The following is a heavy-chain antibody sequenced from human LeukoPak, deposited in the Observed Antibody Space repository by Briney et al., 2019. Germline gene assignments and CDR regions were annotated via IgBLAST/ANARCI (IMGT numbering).Heavy chain of an antibody. J-gene: IGHJ6*04. D-gene: IGHD3-10*01. Sequence: PSETLSLTCTVSGGSISSYHWNWIRQPPGKGLEWIGYIYYSGSTDYNPSLKSRVTISVDTSKNQFSLKVSSVTAADTAVYYCARSPRISMVRGAFEMDVWDKGTTVTISS. CDR1: GGSISSYH. CDR3: ARSPRISMVRGAFEMDV. CDR2: IYYSGST. V-gene: IGHV4-59*01.